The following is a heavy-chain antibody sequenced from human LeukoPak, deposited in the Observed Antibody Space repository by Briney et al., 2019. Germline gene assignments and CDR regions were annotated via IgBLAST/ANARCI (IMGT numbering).Heavy chain of an antibody. Sequence: PGGSLRLSCAASGFTFSNYGMHWVRQTPGKGLEWVTVIAHDGSVQYYTDSVKGRFTISRDDSKNTLYLQMNSLRAEDTAIYYCAKEKVPISMPAWYLDLWGRGTLVTVSS. CDR1: GFTFSNYG. J-gene: IGHJ2*01. D-gene: IGHD2/OR15-2a*01. CDR3: AKEKVPISMPAWYLDL. V-gene: IGHV3-30*18. CDR2: IAHDGSVQ.